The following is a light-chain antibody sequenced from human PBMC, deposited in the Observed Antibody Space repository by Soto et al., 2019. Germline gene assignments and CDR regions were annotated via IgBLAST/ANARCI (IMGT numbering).Light chain of an antibody. CDR3: QSYDSRLSGYVV. Sequence: QSVLTQPPSVSGAPGQRVTISCTGSSSNIGAGYDVHWYQQLPGTAPKLLIYVNNNRPSGVPDRFSGSKSGTSASLAITGLQAEDEADYYCQSYDSRLSGYVVFGGGTKLT. CDR2: VNN. J-gene: IGLJ2*01. V-gene: IGLV1-40*01. CDR1: SSNIGAGYD.